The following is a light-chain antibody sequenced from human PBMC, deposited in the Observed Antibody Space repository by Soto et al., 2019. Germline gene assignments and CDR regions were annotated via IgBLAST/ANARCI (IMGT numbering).Light chain of an antibody. CDR3: QQYNNWPPDRT. CDR2: GAS. Sequence: EIVMTQSPATLSVSPGERATLSCRASQSVSSNLAWYQQNPGQAPRLLIYGASTRATGIPARFSGSGSGTEFTLTISSLQSEDFAIYLCQQYNNWPPDRTFGQGTKVEIK. J-gene: IGKJ1*01. CDR1: QSVSSN. V-gene: IGKV3-15*01.